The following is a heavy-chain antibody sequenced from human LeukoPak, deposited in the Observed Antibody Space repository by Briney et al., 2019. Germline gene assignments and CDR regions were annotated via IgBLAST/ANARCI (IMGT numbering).Heavy chain of an antibody. V-gene: IGHV3-7*01. CDR3: ARDSDSRSWSGLFDN. J-gene: IGHJ4*02. Sequence: PGGSLRLSCAASGFTFSSYWMSWVRQAPGKGLEWVANIKQDGSEKYYVDSVKGRFTISRDNAKNSLFLLMNSLRAEDTAVYYCARDSDSRSWSGLFDNWGQGTLVTVSS. D-gene: IGHD6-13*01. CDR1: GFTFSSYW. CDR2: IKQDGSEK.